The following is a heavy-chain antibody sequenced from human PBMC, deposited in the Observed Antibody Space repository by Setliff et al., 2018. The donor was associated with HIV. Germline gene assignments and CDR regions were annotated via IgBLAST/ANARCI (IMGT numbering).Heavy chain of an antibody. CDR1: GGSINNNY. CDR2: ISSGGTT. D-gene: IGHD2-2*01. V-gene: IGHV4-4*08. Sequence: SETLSLTCTVSGGSINNNYWSWIRQPPGMGLEWVGYISSGGTTNYNPTLKSRVTISLDTSKNQFSLKLNSVTAADTAVYYCAREVRVVLPAAASGNYYYYYMDVWGKGTTVTVSS. CDR3: AREVRVVLPAAASGNYYYYYMDV. J-gene: IGHJ6*03.